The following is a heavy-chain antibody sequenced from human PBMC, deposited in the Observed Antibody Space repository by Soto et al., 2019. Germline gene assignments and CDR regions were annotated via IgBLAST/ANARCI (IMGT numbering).Heavy chain of an antibody. J-gene: IGHJ6*02. CDR2: ISSSSSYI. V-gene: IGHV3-21*01. CDR3: ARDQRYYGSGSYYNENYYCGMDV. D-gene: IGHD3-10*01. Sequence: GGSLRLSCAASGFTFSSYSMNWVRQAPGKGLEWVSSISSSSSYIYYADSVKGRFTISRDNAKNSLYLQMNSLRAEDTAVYYCARDQRYYGSGSYYNENYYCGMDVWGQGTTVTVSS. CDR1: GFTFSSYS.